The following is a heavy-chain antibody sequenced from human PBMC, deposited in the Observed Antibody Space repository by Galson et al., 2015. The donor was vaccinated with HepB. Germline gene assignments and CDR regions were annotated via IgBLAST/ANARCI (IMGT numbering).Heavy chain of an antibody. D-gene: IGHD3-3*01. CDR1: GGSISSYY. CDR3: ARGSDYDLEGYYYYYGMDV. CDR2: IYYSGST. J-gene: IGHJ6*02. Sequence: ETLSLTCTVSGGSISSYYWSWIRQPPGKGLEWIGYIYYSGSTNYNPSLKSRVTISVDTSKNQFSLKLSSVTAADTAVYYCARGSDYDLEGYYYYYGMDVWGQGTTVTVSS. V-gene: IGHV4-59*01.